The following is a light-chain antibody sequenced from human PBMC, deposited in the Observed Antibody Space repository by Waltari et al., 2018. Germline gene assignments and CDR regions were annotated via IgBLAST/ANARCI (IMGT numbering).Light chain of an antibody. V-gene: IGLV2-23*02. CDR3: SSYAGDSTFLV. CDR2: EVS. CDR1: GSDIGSNNL. Sequence: QSALTQPASVSGSPGQAITISCTGSGSDIGSNNLVSWYQQHPAKDPKLMFHEVSKRPSGVASRFAGANAGNTASLTISWLRAEDVADYYCSSYAGDSTFLVFGGGTKVTVL. J-gene: IGLJ2*01.